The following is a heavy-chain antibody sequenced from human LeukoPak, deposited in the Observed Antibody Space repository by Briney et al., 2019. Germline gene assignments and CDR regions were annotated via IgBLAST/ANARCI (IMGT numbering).Heavy chain of an antibody. Sequence: PSETLSLTCTVSGGSISSYYWSWIRQPPGKGLEWIGYIYYSGSTNYNPSLKSRVTISVDTSKNQFSLKLSSVTAADTAVYYCARADIIVVAAAAPVASAFEYWGQGALITVS. CDR3: ARADIIVVAAAAPVASAFEY. CDR1: GGSISSYY. V-gene: IGHV4-59*12. J-gene: IGHJ4*02. CDR2: IYYSGST. D-gene: IGHD2-15*01.